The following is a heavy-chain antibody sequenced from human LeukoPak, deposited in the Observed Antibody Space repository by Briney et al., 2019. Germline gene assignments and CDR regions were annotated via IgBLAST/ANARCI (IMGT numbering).Heavy chain of an antibody. D-gene: IGHD2-2*01. CDR2: ISGSGGST. CDR1: GFTFSSYA. J-gene: IGHJ4*02. CDR3: AKGRGIVVVPAAHFDY. Sequence: GASLRLSCAASGFTFSSYAMSWVRQAPGKGLEWVSAISGSGGSTYCADSVKGRFTISRDNSKNTLYLQMNSLRAEDTAVYYCAKGRGIVVVPAAHFDYWGQGTLVTVSS. V-gene: IGHV3-23*01.